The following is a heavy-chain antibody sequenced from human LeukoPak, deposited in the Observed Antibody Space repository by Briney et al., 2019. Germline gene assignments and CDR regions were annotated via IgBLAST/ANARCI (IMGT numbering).Heavy chain of an antibody. CDR1: GYTFTGYY. CDR3: ARDIVVVPAARVGRRFDP. CDR2: INPNSGGT. Sequence: ASVKVSCKASGYTFTGYYMHWVRQAPGQGLEWMGWINPNSGGTNYAQKFQGRVTMTRDTSISTAYMELSRLRSDDTAVYYCARDIVVVPAARVGRRFDPWGQGTLVTVSS. V-gene: IGHV1-2*02. D-gene: IGHD2-2*01. J-gene: IGHJ5*02.